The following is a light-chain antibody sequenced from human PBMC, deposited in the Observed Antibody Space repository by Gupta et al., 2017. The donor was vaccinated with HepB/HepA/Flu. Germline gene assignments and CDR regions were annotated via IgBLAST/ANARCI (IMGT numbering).Light chain of an antibody. V-gene: IGLV2-14*01. CDR2: DVS. Sequence: QSALTQPASVSGSPGQSITISCTGTSSAVGGYNYVSWYQQPPGKAPKVMIYDVSNRPSGVSNRFSGSKSGNTASLTISGLQAEDEADYYCSSYRSISASHVFGTGTKVTGL. CDR3: SSYRSISASHV. J-gene: IGLJ1*01. CDR1: SSAVGGYNY.